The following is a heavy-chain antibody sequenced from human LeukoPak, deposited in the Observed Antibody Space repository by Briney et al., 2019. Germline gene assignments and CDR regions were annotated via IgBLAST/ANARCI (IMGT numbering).Heavy chain of an antibody. CDR2: ISGSSIYI. V-gene: IGHV3-21*01. D-gene: IGHD3-22*01. J-gene: IGHJ4*02. CDR1: GFTFSTYS. CDR3: ARDPPYYDGSGYYYDY. Sequence: GGSLRLSCAASGFTFSTYSMNWVRQAPGKGLEWVSSISGSSIYIYYADSVKGRFTISRDNAKNSLYLQLNSLKAEDTAVYYCARDPPYYDGSGYYYDYWGQGTLVTVSS.